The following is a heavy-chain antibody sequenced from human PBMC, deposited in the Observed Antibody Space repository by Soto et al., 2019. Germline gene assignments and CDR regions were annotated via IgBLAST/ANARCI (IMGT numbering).Heavy chain of an antibody. CDR2: INPNSGGT. Sequence: QVQLVQSGAEVKKPGASVKVTCKASGYTFTGYYMHWVRQAPGQGLEWMGWINPNSGGTNYAQKFQGWVLMTRDTSISTDYMELSRLRSDDTAVYYCASSNSGSYAGQFDYWGQGTLVTVSS. CDR1: GYTFTGYY. V-gene: IGHV1-2*04. D-gene: IGHD1-26*01. CDR3: ASSNSGSYAGQFDY. J-gene: IGHJ4*02.